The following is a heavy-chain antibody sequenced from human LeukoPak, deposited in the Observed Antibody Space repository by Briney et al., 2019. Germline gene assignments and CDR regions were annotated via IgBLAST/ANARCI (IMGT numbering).Heavy chain of an antibody. CDR3: AKTKPYGTTWYGGID. Sequence: GGSVRLSCVASGFTFSSYAMSWVRQAPGKGLEWVSAIRESGGSTHYADSVKGRFTISRDNSKNTLYLQMNSLRAEDTAVYYCAKTKPYGTTWYGGIDWGQGALVTVSS. V-gene: IGHV3-23*01. CDR2: IRESGGST. CDR1: GFTFSSYA. D-gene: IGHD6-13*01. J-gene: IGHJ4*02.